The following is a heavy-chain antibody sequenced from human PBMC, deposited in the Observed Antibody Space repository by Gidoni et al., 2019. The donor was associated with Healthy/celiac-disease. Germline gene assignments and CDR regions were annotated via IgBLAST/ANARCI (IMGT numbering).Heavy chain of an antibody. CDR1: GGSISSSSYY. CDR3: ARHPLHIVGATDGDY. Sequence: QLQLQESGPGLVKPSETLSLTCTVSGGSISSSSYYWGCIRQPPGKGLEWIGSIYYSGSTYYNPSLKSRVTISVDTSKNQFSLKLSSVTAADTAVYYCARHPLHIVGATDGDYWGQGTLVTVSS. CDR2: IYYSGST. D-gene: IGHD1-26*01. V-gene: IGHV4-39*01. J-gene: IGHJ4*02.